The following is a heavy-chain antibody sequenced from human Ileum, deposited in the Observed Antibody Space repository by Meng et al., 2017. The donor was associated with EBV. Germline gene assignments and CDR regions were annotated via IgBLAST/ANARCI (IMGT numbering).Heavy chain of an antibody. CDR2: IYNSGST. J-gene: IGHJ2*01. CDR3: ARGQKGYFDL. CDR1: GGSISSSNYY. Sequence: QVQLQESGPGLVKPSQTLSLTCTVSGGSISSSNYYWSWIRQPPGKGLEWSGHIYNSGSTYYNPSLKSRITISVDTSKNQFSQKLSSVTAADTAVYYCARGQKGYFDLWGRGTLVTVSS. V-gene: IGHV4-30-4*01.